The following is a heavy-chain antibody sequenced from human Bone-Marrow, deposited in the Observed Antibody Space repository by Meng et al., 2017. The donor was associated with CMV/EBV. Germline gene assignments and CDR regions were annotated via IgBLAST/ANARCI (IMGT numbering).Heavy chain of an antibody. CDR3: ARATMVRGPFDP. Sequence: SGPTLVNPTQTLTLTCTFSGFSLSTSGMCVSWVRQPPGKALEWLALIDWDDDQYYSTSLKTRLTISKDTSKNQVVLTMTNMDPVDTATYYCARATMVRGPFDPWGQGTLVTVSS. CDR1: GFSLSTSGMC. J-gene: IGHJ5*02. D-gene: IGHD3-10*01. CDR2: IDWDDDQ. V-gene: IGHV2-70*20.